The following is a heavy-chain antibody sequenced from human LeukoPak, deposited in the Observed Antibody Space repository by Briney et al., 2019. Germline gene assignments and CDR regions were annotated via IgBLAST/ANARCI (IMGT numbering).Heavy chain of an antibody. V-gene: IGHV3-23*01. CDR3: AKRPYSSSWYGFYGY. CDR1: GFTFSIYA. CDR2: ISVSGGST. J-gene: IGHJ4*02. D-gene: IGHD6-13*01. Sequence: GGSLRLSCAASGFTFSIYAMSCVRQAPGKGLEWVSAISVSGGSTYYADSVKGRFTISRDNSKNTLYLQMNSLRAEDTAVYYCAKRPYSSSWYGFYGYWGQGTLVTVSS.